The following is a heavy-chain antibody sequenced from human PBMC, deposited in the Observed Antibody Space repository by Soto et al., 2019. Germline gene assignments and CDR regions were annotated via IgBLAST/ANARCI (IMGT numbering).Heavy chain of an antibody. D-gene: IGHD6-19*01. CDR2: FDPEDGET. CDR1: GYTLTELS. CDR3: ATVADYYYYGMDV. V-gene: IGHV1-24*01. Sequence: ASVKVSFKVSGYTLTELSMHWVRQAPGKGFEWMGGFDPEDGETIYAHKFQGRVTMTEDTSTDTAYMELSSLRPEDTAVYYCATVADYYYYGMDVWGQGTTVTVSS. J-gene: IGHJ6*02.